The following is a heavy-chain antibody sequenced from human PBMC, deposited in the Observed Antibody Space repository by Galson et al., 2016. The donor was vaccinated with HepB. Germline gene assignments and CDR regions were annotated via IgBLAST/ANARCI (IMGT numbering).Heavy chain of an antibody. CDR1: GFIFSNYG. J-gene: IGHJ4*02. V-gene: IGHV3-30*03. CDR3: IKARQATSGYYYPFFDD. D-gene: IGHD3-22*01. Sequence: SLRLSCAASGFIFSNYGMHWVRQAPGKGLEWVAVTSYDGSHEYYADSVKGRFTISRDNSKNTLSLQLNSLRIEDTAVYHCIKARQATSGYYYPFFDDWGQGTLVTVSS. CDR2: TSYDGSHE.